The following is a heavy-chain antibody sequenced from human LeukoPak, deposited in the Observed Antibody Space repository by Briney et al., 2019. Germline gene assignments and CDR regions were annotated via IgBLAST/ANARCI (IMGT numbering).Heavy chain of an antibody. Sequence: ASVKVSCKAPGYTFTSYGISWVRQAPGQGLEWMGWISACNGNTNYAQNLQGRVTITTDISTSTAYMQMTSLRPDDTAVYYCARDRTDYYDSSGYYRDNFDYWGQGTLVTVSS. D-gene: IGHD3-22*01. V-gene: IGHV1-18*01. J-gene: IGHJ4*02. CDR2: ISACNGNT. CDR1: GYTFTSYG. CDR3: ARDRTDYYDSSGYYRDNFDY.